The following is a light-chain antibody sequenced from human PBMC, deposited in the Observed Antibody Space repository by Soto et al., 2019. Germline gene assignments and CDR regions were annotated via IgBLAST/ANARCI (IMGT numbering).Light chain of an antibody. CDR1: QRVSSSL. CDR3: QTYGDSLFT. J-gene: IGKJ3*01. CDR2: AAS. Sequence: EIVLTQSPGTLSLSPGERATLSCRASQRVSSSLLAWYQQKPGQAPRPLISAASSRATGIPDRFSGSGSGTDFTLTLSSLEPEDFAVYYCQTYGDSLFTFGPGTKV. V-gene: IGKV3-20*01.